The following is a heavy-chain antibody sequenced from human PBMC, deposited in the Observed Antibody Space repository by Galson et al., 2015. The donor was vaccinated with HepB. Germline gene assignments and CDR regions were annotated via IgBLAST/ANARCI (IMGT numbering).Heavy chain of an antibody. CDR2: ISSSSSYI. V-gene: IGHV3-21*01. CDR3: ARGKRQWLAPSNYCMDV. Sequence: SLRLSCAASGFTFSSYSMNWVRQAPGKGLEWVSSISSSSSYIYYADSVKGRFTISRDNAKNSLYLQMNSLRAEDTAVYYCARGKRQWLAPSNYCMDVWGKGTTVTVSS. CDR1: GFTFSSYS. D-gene: IGHD6-19*01. J-gene: IGHJ6*03.